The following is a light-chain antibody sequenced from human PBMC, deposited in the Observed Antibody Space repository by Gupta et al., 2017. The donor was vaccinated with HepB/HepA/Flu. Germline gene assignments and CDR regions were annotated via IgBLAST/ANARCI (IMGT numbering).Light chain of an antibody. CDR1: SSNLGSNN. CDR3: AAWDDSLTGYYV. J-gene: IGLJ1*01. V-gene: IGLV1-44*01. Sequence: QSVLTQPPSASGTPGQRATISCSGSSSNLGSNNVNWYQQLPGMAPKLLISSNDQRPSGVPDRFSGSKSGTSASLAISGLQSEDEADYYCAAWDDSLTGYYVFGTGTQVTVL. CDR2: SND.